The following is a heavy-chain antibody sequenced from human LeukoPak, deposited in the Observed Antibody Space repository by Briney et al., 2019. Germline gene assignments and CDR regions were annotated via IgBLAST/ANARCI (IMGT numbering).Heavy chain of an antibody. CDR3: ARGGNGDYGDRSDFDY. CDR1: GYSISTSYY. D-gene: IGHD4-17*01. V-gene: IGHV4-38-2*02. CDR2: IYHSGNT. Sequence: SETLSLTCTVSGYSISTSYYWGWIRQPPGKGLEWIGSIYHSGNTYYNPSLKSRVTISVDTSKNQFSLKLSSVTAADTAVYYCARGGNGDYGDRSDFDYWGQGTLVTVSS. J-gene: IGHJ4*02.